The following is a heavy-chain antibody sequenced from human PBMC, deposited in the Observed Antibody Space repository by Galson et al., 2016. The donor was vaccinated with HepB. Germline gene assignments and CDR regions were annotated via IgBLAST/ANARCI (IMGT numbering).Heavy chain of an antibody. CDR3: AKSATVTDGIDD. Sequence: SLRLSCAASGFTFSSFAMSWVRKAPGKGLQWVSGITDSGDNTYYADSVRGRFTISRDNSKNTLYLEMNSLRAEDTALYYCAKSATVTDGIDDWGQGTLVTVSS. D-gene: IGHD4-17*01. CDR2: ITDSGDNT. J-gene: IGHJ4*02. CDR1: GFTFSSFA. V-gene: IGHV3-23*01.